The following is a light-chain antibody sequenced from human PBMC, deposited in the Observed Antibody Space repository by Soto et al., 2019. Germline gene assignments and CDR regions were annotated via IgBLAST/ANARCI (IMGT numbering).Light chain of an antibody. CDR2: AAS. CDR1: QGISSW. Sequence: DIQMTQSPSTLSASVGDRVTITCRASQGISSWLAWYQQKPGKAPKLLMYAASSLESGVPSRFSGSGSGTEFTLTISSLQPDDFATYYCQQSNSYPHTFGQGTKLEIK. V-gene: IGKV1-5*01. J-gene: IGKJ2*01. CDR3: QQSNSYPHT.